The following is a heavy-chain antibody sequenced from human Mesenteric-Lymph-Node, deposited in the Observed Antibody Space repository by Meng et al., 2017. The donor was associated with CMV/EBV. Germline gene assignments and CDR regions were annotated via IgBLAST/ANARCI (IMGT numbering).Heavy chain of an antibody. Sequence: GGSLRLSCAASGFTFSSYEMNWVRQAPGKGLEWISSISSTGNDISSTNSVKGRFTVSRDNAKNSLFLQMDSLRAEDTAVYYCARDLRLQYYYYPMDVWGQGTTVTVSS. CDR3: ARDLRLQYYYYPMDV. J-gene: IGHJ6*02. V-gene: IGHV3-21*01. CDR2: ISSTGNDI. CDR1: GFTFSSYE.